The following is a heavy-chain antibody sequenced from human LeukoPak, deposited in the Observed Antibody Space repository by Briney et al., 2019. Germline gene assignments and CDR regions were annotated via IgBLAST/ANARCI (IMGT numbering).Heavy chain of an antibody. Sequence: GGALRLSCAASGFTFSTYVMSWVRQAPGKGLEWVAVIWHDGSNKYYADSVKGRFSISRDNPKNTLYLQMNGLRAEDTAVYYCARDLYVGSGRSYIAHWGQGTLVTVSS. J-gene: IGHJ5*02. CDR1: GFTFSTYV. D-gene: IGHD3-10*01. CDR3: ARDLYVGSGRSYIAH. V-gene: IGHV3-33*08. CDR2: IWHDGSNK.